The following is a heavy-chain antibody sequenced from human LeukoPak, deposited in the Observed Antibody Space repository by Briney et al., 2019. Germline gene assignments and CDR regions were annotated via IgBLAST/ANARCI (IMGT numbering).Heavy chain of an antibody. Sequence: SETLSLTCTLSGNSISSTNYFWAWIRQPPGKGLEWIGSIYDRGSTYSNPSLKSRVTLSVDTSKNQFSLKLSSVTAADTAVYYCAREDRYCSSTSCYTWDYWGQGTLVTVSS. D-gene: IGHD2-2*02. V-gene: IGHV4-39*07. CDR2: IYDRGST. J-gene: IGHJ4*02. CDR1: GNSISSTNYF. CDR3: AREDRYCSSTSCYTWDY.